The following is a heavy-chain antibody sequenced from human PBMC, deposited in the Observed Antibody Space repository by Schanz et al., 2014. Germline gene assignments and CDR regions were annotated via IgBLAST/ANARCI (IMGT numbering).Heavy chain of an antibody. V-gene: IGHV3-30*18. J-gene: IGHJ6*02. CDR1: GFTFRDFG. Sequence: QVQLLESGGGVVQPGGSLRLSCAASGFTFRDFGLHWVRQAPGKGLEWVAVISYHGSERYYADSVKGRFTISRDNSKNTLHLQMNSLRVEDTAVYYCAKDDTQVNGMDVWGQGTTVTVSS. CDR2: ISYHGSER. CDR3: AKDDTQVNGMDV.